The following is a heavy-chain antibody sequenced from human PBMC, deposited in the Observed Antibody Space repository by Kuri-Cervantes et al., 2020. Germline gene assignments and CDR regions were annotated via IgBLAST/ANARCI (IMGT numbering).Heavy chain of an antibody. CDR1: GFSFSDYY. J-gene: IGHJ4*02. V-gene: IGHV3-11*04. Sequence: GGSLRLSCAASGFSFSDYYMNWIRQAPGKGLEWVSYISGSGITIYYADSVKGRFTISRDNAKNSLYLQMNSLRAEDTAVYYCAKDSSGSFYFDYWGQGTLVTVSS. D-gene: IGHD3-22*01. CDR2: ISGSGITI. CDR3: AKDSSGSFYFDY.